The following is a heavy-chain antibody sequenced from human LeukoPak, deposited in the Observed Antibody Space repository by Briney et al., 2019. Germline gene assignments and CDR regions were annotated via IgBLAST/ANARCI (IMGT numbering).Heavy chain of an antibody. J-gene: IGHJ3*02. CDR1: GFTFSSYW. Sequence: GGPLRLSCAASGFTFSSYWMHWVRQAPGKGLVWVSRINSDGSSTTYADSVKGRFTISRDNAKNTLYLQMNGLRAEDTAVYYCARGGLHGAFDIWGQGTMVTVSS. D-gene: IGHD2-15*01. CDR2: INSDGSST. V-gene: IGHV3-74*01. CDR3: ARGGLHGAFDI.